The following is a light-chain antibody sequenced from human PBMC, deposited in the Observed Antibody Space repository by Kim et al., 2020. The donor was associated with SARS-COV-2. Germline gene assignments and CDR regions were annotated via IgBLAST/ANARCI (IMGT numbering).Light chain of an antibody. V-gene: IGLV4-69*01. CDR3: QTWGTGIRV. CDR1: SGQSSYA. CDR2: LNSDGSH. J-gene: IGLJ3*02. Sequence: SVKLPCTLSSGQSSYASAWHQQQPEKGPRYLMKLNSDGSHSKGDGIPDRFSGSSSGAERYLTISSLQSEDEADYYCQTWGTGIRVFGGGTQLTVL.